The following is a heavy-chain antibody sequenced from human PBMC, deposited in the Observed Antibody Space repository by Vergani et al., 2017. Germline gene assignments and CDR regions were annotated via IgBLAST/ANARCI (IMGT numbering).Heavy chain of an antibody. V-gene: IGHV4-4*07. J-gene: IGHJ6*02. CDR3: ARGRGYCSSTSCYAQDEEYYYYGMDV. CDR2: IYTSEST. D-gene: IGHD2-2*01. CDR1: GGSISPYY. Sequence: QVQLQESGPGLVKPSETLSLTCIFSGGSISPYYWSWIRQPAGKGLEWIGRIYTSESTNYNPSLKSRVTMSVDTSKNQFYLKLSSVTAADTAVYYCARGRGYCSSTSCYAQDEEYYYYGMDVWGQGTTVTVSS.